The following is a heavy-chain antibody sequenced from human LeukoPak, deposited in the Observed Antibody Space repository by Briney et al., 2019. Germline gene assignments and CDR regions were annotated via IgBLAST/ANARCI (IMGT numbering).Heavy chain of an antibody. Sequence: PGGSLRLSCAASGFTFSSYEMNWVRQAPGKGLEWVSYISSSGSTIYYADSVKGRFTISRDNAKNSLYLQMNSLRAEDTALYYCARDRQQLVRRGFDYWGQGTLVTVSS. J-gene: IGHJ4*02. CDR2: ISSSGSTI. V-gene: IGHV3-48*03. CDR1: GFTFSSYE. CDR3: ARDRQQLVRRGFDY. D-gene: IGHD6-13*01.